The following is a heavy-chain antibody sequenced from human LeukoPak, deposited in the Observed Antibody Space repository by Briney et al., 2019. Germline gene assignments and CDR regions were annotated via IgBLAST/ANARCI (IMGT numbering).Heavy chain of an antibody. CDR1: GFSFSSYA. Sequence: PGGSLRLSCAASGFSFSSYAMTWVRQAPGKGLEWVSAISASGGTTYYVDSVKGRFTISRDNDKNTLYLQMNSLRAEDTAVYYCAKDRSGPNSDFDYWGQGTLVTVSS. V-gene: IGHV3-23*01. J-gene: IGHJ4*02. CDR2: ISASGGTT. CDR3: AKDRSGPNSDFDY. D-gene: IGHD4-23*01.